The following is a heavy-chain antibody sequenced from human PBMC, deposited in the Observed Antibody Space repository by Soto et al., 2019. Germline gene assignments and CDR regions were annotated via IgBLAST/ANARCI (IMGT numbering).Heavy chain of an antibody. CDR2: IYPDDSDT. J-gene: IGHJ4*02. D-gene: IGHD3-22*01. V-gene: IGHV5-51*01. CDR3: ARPGYYDSSGFFNFDH. CDR1: GYSFNTYW. Sequence: PGESLKISCKGSGYSFNTYWIGWVRQLPGNGLEWMGIIYPDDSDTRYSPSFQGQVTISADKSFTTVYRQWNSLKASDTAIYYCARPGYYDSSGFFNFDHWGQGTLVTVSS.